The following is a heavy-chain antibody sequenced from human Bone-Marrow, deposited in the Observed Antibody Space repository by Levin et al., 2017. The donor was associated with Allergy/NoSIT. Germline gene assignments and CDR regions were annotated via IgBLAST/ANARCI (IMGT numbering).Heavy chain of an antibody. Sequence: SQTLSLTCTVSGGSISNAAYYWTWIRQHPGKGLEWIGNIYHSGGTDYNPSLRSRVSMSIDTTENQFSLRLTSVTAADTAVYFCARSAAAGEYFQHWGQGTLATVSS. CDR2: IYHSGGT. CDR1: GGSISNAAYY. V-gene: IGHV4-31*03. J-gene: IGHJ1*01. D-gene: IGHD6-13*01. CDR3: ARSAAAGEYFQH.